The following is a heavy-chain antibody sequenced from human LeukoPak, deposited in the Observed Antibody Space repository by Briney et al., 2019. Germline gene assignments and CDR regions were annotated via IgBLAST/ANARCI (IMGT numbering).Heavy chain of an antibody. V-gene: IGHV4-59*01. CDR2: IYYSGST. Sequence: SETLSLTCTVSGGSISSYYWSWIRQPPGKGLEWIGYIYYSGSTNYNPSLKSRVTISVDTSKNQFSLKLSSVTAADTAVYYCAGSPSDYGGNRREDDAFDIWGQGTMVTVSS. CDR1: GGSISSYY. D-gene: IGHD4-23*01. CDR3: AGSPSDYGGNRREDDAFDI. J-gene: IGHJ3*02.